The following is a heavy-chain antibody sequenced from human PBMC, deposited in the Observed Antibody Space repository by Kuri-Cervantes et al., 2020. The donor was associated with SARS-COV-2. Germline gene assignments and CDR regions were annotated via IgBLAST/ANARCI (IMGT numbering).Heavy chain of an antibody. D-gene: IGHD3-22*01. CDR2: IYYSGST. CDR3: ASTTKSYHDSTQVAY. Sequence: LRLSCTVSGGSISSGGYYWSWIRQHPGKGLEWIGYIYYSGSTYYNPSLKSRVTISVDTSKNQFSLKLSSVTAADTAVYYCASTTKSYHDSTQVAYWGQGTLVTVSS. J-gene: IGHJ4*02. V-gene: IGHV4-31*03. CDR1: GGSISSGGYY.